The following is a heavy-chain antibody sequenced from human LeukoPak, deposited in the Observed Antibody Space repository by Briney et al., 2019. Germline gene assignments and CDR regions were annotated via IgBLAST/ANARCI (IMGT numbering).Heavy chain of an antibody. CDR1: GGSISGHY. CDR2: IYYTGST. D-gene: IGHD3-22*01. Sequence: SETLSLTCTVSGGSISGHYWSWVRQPPGKGLEYIGYIYYTGSTNYNPSLKSRVAMSVDTSKNQFTLSLSSVTAADTAVYYCARDRGSSGDFDFWGQGTLVTVFS. CDR3: ARDRGSSGDFDF. J-gene: IGHJ4*02. V-gene: IGHV4-59*11.